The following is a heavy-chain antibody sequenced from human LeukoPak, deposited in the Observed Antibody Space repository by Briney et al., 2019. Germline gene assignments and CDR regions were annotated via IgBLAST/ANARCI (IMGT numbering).Heavy chain of an antibody. CDR2: IGSSASIT. CDR3: AANLYYYDSSNYYYRSGY. J-gene: IGHJ4*02. CDR1: GFTFNNFV. V-gene: IGHV3-48*01. D-gene: IGHD3-22*01. Sequence: GGSLRLSCAASGFTFNNFVLNWVRQAPGRGLEWVSYIGSSASITNYADAVEGRFTISRESATKSLHLQMNSLRAEDTAVYYCAANLYYYDSSNYYYRSGYWGQGTLVTVSS.